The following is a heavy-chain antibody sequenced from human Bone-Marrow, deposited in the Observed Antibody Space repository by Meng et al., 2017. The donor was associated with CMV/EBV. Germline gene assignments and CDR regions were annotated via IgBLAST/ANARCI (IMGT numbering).Heavy chain of an antibody. CDR1: GFTFSSYE. J-gene: IGHJ3*02. V-gene: IGHV3-48*03. CDR3: ARPYSSGWYGSFDI. Sequence: GGSLRLSCAASGFTFSSYEMNWVRQAPGKGLEWVSYISSGGSTIYYADSVKGRFTISRDNAKNSLYLQMNSLRAEDTAVYYCARPYSSGWYGSFDIWGQGTMVTVSS. D-gene: IGHD6-19*01. CDR2: ISSGGSTI.